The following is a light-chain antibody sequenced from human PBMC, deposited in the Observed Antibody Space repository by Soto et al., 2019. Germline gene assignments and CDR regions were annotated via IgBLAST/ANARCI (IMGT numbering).Light chain of an antibody. CDR1: QGVGGW. CDR2: ATS. V-gene: IGKV1-12*01. CDR3: QQTHSLPLS. Sequence: IQMTQSPSSVSASAGDRVTMTCRARQGVGGWLAWYQQKPGKVPKLLIYATSSLHSGVPSRFSGSGSGTDFTLSISSLQPEDFATYYCQQTHSLPLSFGPGTKVDIK. J-gene: IGKJ3*01.